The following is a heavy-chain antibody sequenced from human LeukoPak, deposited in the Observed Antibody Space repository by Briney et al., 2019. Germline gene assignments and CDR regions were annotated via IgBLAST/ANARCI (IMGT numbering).Heavy chain of an antibody. J-gene: IGHJ4*02. V-gene: IGHV4-59*01. D-gene: IGHD6-19*01. CDR1: GGSISSYY. CDR3: ARGGYSSGWPPGPQDY. CDR2: IYYSGST. Sequence: PSETPSLTCTVSGGSISSYYWSWIRQPPGKGLEWIGYIYYSGSTNYNPSLKSRVTISVDTSKNQFSLKLSSVTAADTAVYYCARGGYSSGWPPGPQDYWGQGTLVTVSS.